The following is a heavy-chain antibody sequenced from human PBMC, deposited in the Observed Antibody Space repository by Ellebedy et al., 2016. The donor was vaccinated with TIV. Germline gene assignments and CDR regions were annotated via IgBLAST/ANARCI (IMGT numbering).Heavy chain of an antibody. CDR3: ARRGWGQSNWFDP. Sequence: MPGGSLRLSCTVSGGSISSSRYYWGWIRQPPGKGLEWIGSIYYSGTTYYNPSLKSRVTISVDTSKNQFSLKLSSVTAADMAVYYCARRGWGQSNWFDPWGQGTLVTVSS. CDR2: IYYSGTT. CDR1: GGSISSSRYY. D-gene: IGHD3-16*01. J-gene: IGHJ5*02. V-gene: IGHV4-39*01.